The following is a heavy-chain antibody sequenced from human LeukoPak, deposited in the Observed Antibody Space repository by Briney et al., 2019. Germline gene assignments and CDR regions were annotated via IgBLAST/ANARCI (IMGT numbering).Heavy chain of an antibody. J-gene: IGHJ5*02. V-gene: IGHV3-23*01. D-gene: IGHD6-13*01. Sequence: GGSLRLACAASGFTFRSYAMTWVRQAPGKGLEWVSSISDSSNTYYADSVKGRFTISRDNFKNTLYLQMNSLRGEDTAVYHCGKGGISQPGSVGPWGQGTLVTVSS. CDR2: ISDSSNT. CDR3: GKGGISQPGSVGP. CDR1: GFTFRSYA.